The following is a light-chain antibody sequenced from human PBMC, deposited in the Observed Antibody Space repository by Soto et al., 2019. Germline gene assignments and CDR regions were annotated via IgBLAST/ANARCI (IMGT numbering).Light chain of an antibody. J-gene: IGLJ2*01. CDR1: SSDVGGYNY. V-gene: IGLV2-14*01. Sequence: QSALTQPASVSGSPGQSITIACTGTSSDVGGYNYVSWYQQHPGKAPKVMIYEVSHRPSGVSDRFSGSKSGNTASLTISGLQAEDEADYYCSSYTSSSTSVIFGRGTKLTVL. CDR2: EVS. CDR3: SSYTSSSTSVI.